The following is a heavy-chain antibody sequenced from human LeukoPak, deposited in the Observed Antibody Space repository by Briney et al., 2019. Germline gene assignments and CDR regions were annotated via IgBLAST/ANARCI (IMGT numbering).Heavy chain of an antibody. CDR3: ARGYGDYVWTLDY. CDR1: GFTVSSNY. V-gene: IGHV3-11*01. D-gene: IGHD4-17*01. CDR2: ISSSGSTI. Sequence: GGSLRLSCAASGFTVSSNYMSWVRQAPGKGLEWVSYISSSGSTIYYADSVKGRFTISRDNAKNSLYLQMNSLRAEDTAVYYCARGYGDYVWTLDYWGQGTLVTVSS. J-gene: IGHJ4*02.